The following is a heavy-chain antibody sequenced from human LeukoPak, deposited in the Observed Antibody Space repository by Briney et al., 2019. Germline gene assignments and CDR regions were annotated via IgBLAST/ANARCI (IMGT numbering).Heavy chain of an antibody. CDR1: GGSFSTYS. V-gene: IGHV4-34*01. CDR2: INHSGST. D-gene: IGHD2-8*01. J-gene: IGHJ4*02. Sequence: ASETLSLTCAVYGGSFSTYSWTWIRQPPGKGLEWIGEINHSGSTNYNPSLKSRVTISVDTSKKQFSLKLSSVTAADTAVYHCASPSCTSTWCSIYFDYWGQGTLVTVSS. CDR3: ASPSCTSTWCSIYFDY.